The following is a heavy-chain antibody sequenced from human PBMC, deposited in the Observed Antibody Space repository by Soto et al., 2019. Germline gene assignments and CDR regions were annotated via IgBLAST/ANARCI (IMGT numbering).Heavy chain of an antibody. CDR3: ARDSVAARPGWFAP. CDR1: GYTFRTYA. J-gene: IGHJ5*02. D-gene: IGHD6-6*01. CDR2: ISVYNGNT. V-gene: IGHV1-18*01. Sequence: GASVKVSCKASGYTFRTYAINWVRQVPGQGLQWMGWISVYNGNTNYAQKFQGRVTMTTDTSTSTAYMELRSLRSDDSAVYYCARDSVAARPGWFAPWGQRTLVTVSS.